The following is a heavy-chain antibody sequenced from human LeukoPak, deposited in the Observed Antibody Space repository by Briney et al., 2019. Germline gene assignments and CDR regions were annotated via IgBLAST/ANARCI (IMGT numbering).Heavy chain of an antibody. J-gene: IGHJ2*01. Sequence: SETLSLTCTVPGGSISSYYWSWIRQPAGKGLEWIGRMYTSGSTNYNPSLKSRVTMSVDTSTKQLSLKLSSVTAADTAVYYCASTTVTRRYWYFDLWGRGTLVTVSS. CDR3: ASTTVTRRYWYFDL. CDR2: MYTSGST. V-gene: IGHV4-4*07. CDR1: GGSISSYY. D-gene: IGHD4-17*01.